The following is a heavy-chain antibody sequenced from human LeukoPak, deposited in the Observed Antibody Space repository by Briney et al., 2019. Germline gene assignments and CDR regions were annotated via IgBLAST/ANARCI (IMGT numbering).Heavy chain of an antibody. J-gene: IGHJ4*02. Sequence: SETLSLTCTVSGGSISSYYWSWIRQPPGKGLEWIGYIYYSGSTNYNPSLKSRVTISVDTSKNQFSLKLSSVTAADTAVYYCARGYDYVWGSFGYWGQGTLVTVSS. CDR2: IYYSGST. V-gene: IGHV4-59*01. CDR1: GGSISSYY. CDR3: ARGYDYVWGSFGY. D-gene: IGHD3-16*01.